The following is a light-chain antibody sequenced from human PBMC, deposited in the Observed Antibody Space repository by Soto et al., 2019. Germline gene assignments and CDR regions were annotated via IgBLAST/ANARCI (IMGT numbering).Light chain of an antibody. CDR3: SSSAGSNPFV. J-gene: IGLJ1*01. Sequence: QSALTQPPSASGSPGQSVTISCTGTSSDVGGYNSVSWYQQHPGKAPKLMIYEVSKRPSGVPDRFSGSKSGNTASLTVSGLQPEDEADYYCSSSAGSNPFVFGSGTKLTVL. CDR2: EVS. CDR1: SSDVGGYNS. V-gene: IGLV2-8*01.